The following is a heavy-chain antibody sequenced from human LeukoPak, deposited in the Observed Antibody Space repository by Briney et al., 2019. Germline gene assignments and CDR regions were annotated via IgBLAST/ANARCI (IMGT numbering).Heavy chain of an antibody. CDR3: AKENRGSYYFDY. Sequence: GGSLRLSCAASGFTFSSYGMHWVRQAPGKGLERVAVISYDGSNKYYADSVKGRFTISRDNSKNTLYLQMNSLRAEDTAVYYCAKENRGSYYFDYWGQGTLVTVSS. CDR2: ISYDGSNK. J-gene: IGHJ4*02. V-gene: IGHV3-30*18. CDR1: GFTFSSYG. D-gene: IGHD1-26*01.